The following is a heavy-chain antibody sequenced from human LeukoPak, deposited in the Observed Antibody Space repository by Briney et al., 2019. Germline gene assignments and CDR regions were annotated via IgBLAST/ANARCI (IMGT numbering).Heavy chain of an antibody. Sequence: SETLSLTCAVSGGSFSGYYWSWIRQPPGKGLEWIGEINHRGSTNYTPSVKRRVTISVDTSNSQFSLKLSSVTAADTAVYYCARLGVDTAMLTVDYWDQGTLVTVS. V-gene: IGHV4-34*01. J-gene: IGHJ4*02. CDR2: INHRGST. CDR1: GGSFSGYY. D-gene: IGHD5-18*01. CDR3: ARLGVDTAMLTVDY.